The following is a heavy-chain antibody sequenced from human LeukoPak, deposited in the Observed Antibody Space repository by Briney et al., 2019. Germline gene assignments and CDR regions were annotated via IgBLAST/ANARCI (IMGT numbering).Heavy chain of an antibody. CDR1: GYTFTDYY. Sequence: ASVRVSCKTSGYTFTDYYLHWLRQAPGQGLEWMGWVNPKSGATNYAQWFQGRVTMTWQTSISTGNMELSSLRSDDTAVYYCARAYEYGWFDPWGQGTLVTVSS. D-gene: IGHD4/OR15-4a*01. CDR3: ARAYEYGWFDP. CDR2: VNPKSGAT. V-gene: IGHV1-2*02. J-gene: IGHJ5*02.